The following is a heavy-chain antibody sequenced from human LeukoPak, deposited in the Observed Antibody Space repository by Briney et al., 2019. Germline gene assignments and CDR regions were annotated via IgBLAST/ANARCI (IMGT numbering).Heavy chain of an antibody. Sequence: ASVKVSCKASGYTFTSYGISWVRQAPGQGLEWMGWISAYNGNTNYAQKFQGRVTMTRDTSISTAYMELSRLRSDDTAVYYCAREEASGYDRTNDYWSQGTLVTVSS. J-gene: IGHJ4*02. V-gene: IGHV1-18*01. CDR1: GYTFTSYG. CDR2: ISAYNGNT. CDR3: AREEASGYDRTNDY. D-gene: IGHD5-12*01.